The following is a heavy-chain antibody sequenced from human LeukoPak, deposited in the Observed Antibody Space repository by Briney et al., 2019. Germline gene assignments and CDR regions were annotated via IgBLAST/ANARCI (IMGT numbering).Heavy chain of an antibody. D-gene: IGHD2-8*02. CDR2: ISWNTGGI. CDR3: AKDEFVASAFTGAFDI. V-gene: IGHV3-9*01. CDR1: GFTFDNYA. J-gene: IGHJ3*02. Sequence: GRSLRLSCAASGFTFDNYAMHWVRQAPGKGLELVSGISWNTGGIGYADSVKGRFTISRDNAKNSLYLQMNSLRAEDKALYYCAKDEFVASAFTGAFDIWGQGTMVTVSS.